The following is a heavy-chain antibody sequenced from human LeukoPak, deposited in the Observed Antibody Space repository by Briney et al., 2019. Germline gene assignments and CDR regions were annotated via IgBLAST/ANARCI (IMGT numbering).Heavy chain of an antibody. D-gene: IGHD3-22*01. CDR2: IRSKAYGGTT. CDR3: TRVLGHYYDSSGYYYYYYYMDV. V-gene: IGHV3-49*03. Sequence: GGSLRLSCTASGFTFGDYAMSWFRQAPGKGLEWVGFIRSKAYGGTTEYAASVKGRFTISRDDSKSIAYLQMNSLKTEDTAVYYCTRVLGHYYDSSGYYYYYYYMDVWGKGTTVTISS. J-gene: IGHJ6*03. CDR1: GFTFGDYA.